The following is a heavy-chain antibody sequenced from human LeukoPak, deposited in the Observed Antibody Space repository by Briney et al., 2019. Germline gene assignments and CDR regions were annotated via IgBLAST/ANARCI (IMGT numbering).Heavy chain of an antibody. CDR1: GGSISSYY. J-gene: IGHJ4*02. CDR3: ARHAVEMATIRYFDY. V-gene: IGHV4-4*09. Sequence: PSETLSLTCTVSGGSISSYYWSWIRQPPGQGLEWIGYIYTSGSTNYNPSLKSRVTISVDTSKNQFSLKLSSVTAADTAVYYCARHAVEMATIRYFDYWGQGTLVTVSS. D-gene: IGHD5-24*01. CDR2: IYTSGST.